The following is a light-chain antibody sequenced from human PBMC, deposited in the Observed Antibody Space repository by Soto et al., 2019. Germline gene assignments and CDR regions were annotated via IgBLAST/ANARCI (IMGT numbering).Light chain of an antibody. V-gene: IGKV1-33*01. CDR2: DAS. CDR1: QNISTW. Sequence: DIQMTQSPSTLSASVGDRVTITCRASQNISTWLAWFQQKPGRAPKLLIYDASNLEAGVPSRFRGSGSGTDSTFTISRLQPEDIATYYCQQYENLPTFGQGTRLEIK. J-gene: IGKJ5*01. CDR3: QQYENLPT.